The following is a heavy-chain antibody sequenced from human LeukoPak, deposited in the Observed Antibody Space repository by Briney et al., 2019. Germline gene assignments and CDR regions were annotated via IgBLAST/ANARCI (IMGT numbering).Heavy chain of an antibody. CDR3: VGGAPNWGFDY. CDR1: GGTSSSYA. D-gene: IGHD7-27*01. Sequence: ASVKVSCKASGGTSSSYAISWVRQAPGQGLEWMGGIIPIFGTANYAQKFQGRVTITADESTSTAYMELSSLRSEDTAVYYCVGGAPNWGFDYWGQGTLVTVSS. V-gene: IGHV1-69*13. CDR2: IIPIFGTA. J-gene: IGHJ4*02.